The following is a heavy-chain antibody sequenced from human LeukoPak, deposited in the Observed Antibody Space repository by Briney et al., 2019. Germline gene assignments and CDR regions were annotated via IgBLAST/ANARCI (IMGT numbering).Heavy chain of an antibody. V-gene: IGHV3-48*03. D-gene: IGHD5/OR15-5a*01. CDR3: ASSGVYDKLPADY. Sequence: GGSLRLSCAASGFTFSSYEMNWVRQAPGKGLEWVSYISSSGSTIYYADSVKGRFTISRDNAKNSLYLQMNSLRAEDTAVYYCASSGVYDKLPADYWGQGTLVTVSS. CDR1: GFTFSSYE. CDR2: ISSSGSTI. J-gene: IGHJ4*02.